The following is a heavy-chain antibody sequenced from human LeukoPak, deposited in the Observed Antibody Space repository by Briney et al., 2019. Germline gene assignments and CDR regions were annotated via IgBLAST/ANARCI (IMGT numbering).Heavy chain of an antibody. V-gene: IGHV1-2*02. CDR1: GYTFTGYY. Sequence: GASVKVSCKASGYTFTGYYMHWVRQAPGQGLEWMGWINPNSGGTNYAQKFQGRVTMTRDTSISTAYMELSRLRSDDTAVYYCASDPPPRRDSYYYDSSGDAFDIWGQGTMVTVSS. CDR2: INPNSGGT. D-gene: IGHD3-22*01. CDR3: ASDPPPRRDSYYYDSSGDAFDI. J-gene: IGHJ3*02.